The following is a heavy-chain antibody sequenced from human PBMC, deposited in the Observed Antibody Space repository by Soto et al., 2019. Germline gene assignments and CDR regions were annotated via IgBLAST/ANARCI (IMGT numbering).Heavy chain of an antibody. D-gene: IGHD3-3*01. CDR3: ASSPFWSGYYMSWFDP. CDR1: GGTFSSYS. J-gene: IGHJ5*02. CDR2: IIPIFGTA. V-gene: IGHV1-69*13. Sequence: GASVKVSCKASGGTFSSYSISWVLQAPGQGLEWMGGIIPIFGTANYAQKFQGRVTITADESTSTAYMELSSLRSEDTAVYYCASSPFWSGYYMSWFDPWGQGTLVTVSS.